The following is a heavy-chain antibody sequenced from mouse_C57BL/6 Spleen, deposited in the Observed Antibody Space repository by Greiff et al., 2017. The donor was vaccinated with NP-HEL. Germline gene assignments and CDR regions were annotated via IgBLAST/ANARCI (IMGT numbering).Heavy chain of an antibody. CDR2: IYPGDGDT. Sequence: VQLQQSGAELVKPGASVKISCKASGYAFSSYWMNWVKQRPGKGLEWIGQIYPGDGDTNYNGKFKGKATLTADKSSSTAYMQLSSLTSEDSAVYFCARGSYYSNWYFDVWGTGTTVTVSS. J-gene: IGHJ1*03. D-gene: IGHD2-5*01. CDR3: ARGSYYSNWYFDV. CDR1: GYAFSSYW. V-gene: IGHV1-80*01.